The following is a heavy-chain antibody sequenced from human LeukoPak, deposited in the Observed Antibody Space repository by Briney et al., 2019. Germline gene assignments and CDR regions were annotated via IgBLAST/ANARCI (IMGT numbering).Heavy chain of an antibody. V-gene: IGHV3-21*01. CDR3: ARDRWLQSEDYYMDV. D-gene: IGHD5-24*01. J-gene: IGHJ6*03. CDR2: ISTSSSYI. CDR1: GFTFSSYS. Sequence: GGSLRLSCAASGFTFSSYSMNWVGQAPGKGLEWVSSISTSSSYIYYADSVKGRFTISRDNARNSLYLQMNSLRAEDTAVYYCARDRWLQSEDYYMDVWGKGTTVTISS.